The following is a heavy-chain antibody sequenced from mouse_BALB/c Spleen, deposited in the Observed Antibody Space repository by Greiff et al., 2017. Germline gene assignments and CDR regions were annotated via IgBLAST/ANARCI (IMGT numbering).Heavy chain of an antibody. V-gene: IGHV5-12-2*01. D-gene: IGHD2-1*01. J-gene: IGHJ3*01. Sequence: EVMLVESGGGLVKPGGSLKLSCAASGFHFSSYTMSWVRQKTEKRLEWVAYISNGGGSTYYPDTVKGRFTISRDNAKNTLYLQMSSLKSEDTAMYYCARHSYGNYGFAYWGEGTLVTVAA. CDR1: GFHFSSYT. CDR2: ISNGGGST. CDR3: ARHSYGNYGFAY.